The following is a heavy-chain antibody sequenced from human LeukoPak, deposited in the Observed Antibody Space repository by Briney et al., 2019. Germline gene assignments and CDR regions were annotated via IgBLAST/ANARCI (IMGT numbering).Heavy chain of an antibody. V-gene: IGHV1-18*01. Sequence: ASVKVSCKASGYTFTSYGISWVRQAPGQGLEWMGWISAYNGNTNYAQKLQDRVTMTTDTSTSTAYMELRSLRSDDTAVYYCARGEVVTASRNWFDPWAREPWSPSPQ. J-gene: IGHJ5*02. CDR3: ARGEVVTASRNWFDP. CDR2: ISAYNGNT. CDR1: GYTFTSYG. D-gene: IGHD2-21*02.